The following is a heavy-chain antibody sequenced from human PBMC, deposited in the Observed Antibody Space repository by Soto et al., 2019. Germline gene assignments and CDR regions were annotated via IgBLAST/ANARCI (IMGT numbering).Heavy chain of an antibody. D-gene: IGHD2-2*01. V-gene: IGHV5-10-1*01. Sequence: PGESLKISCEASGYSFTNYWINWVRQMPGKGLEWMGRIDPTDSHPNYSPSFQGHVTVSVDRSISTAYLQWSSLKASDSAVYYCARGGTTLPLDVWGPGTKVSV. J-gene: IGHJ6*02. CDR1: GYSFTNYW. CDR3: ARGGTTLPLDV. CDR2: IDPTDSHP.